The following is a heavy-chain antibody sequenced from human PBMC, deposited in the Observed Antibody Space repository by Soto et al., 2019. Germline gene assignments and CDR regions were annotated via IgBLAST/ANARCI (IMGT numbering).Heavy chain of an antibody. D-gene: IGHD3-16*01. CDR2: TSYDGSDK. J-gene: IGHJ1*01. V-gene: IGHV3-30*19. Sequence: ESGGGVVQPGTSLRVSLAGPGFTFRSYVKPWVPQAPGKGLDWAALTSYDGSDKYYGDSVRGRFTISRDNSRNTVDLQMDSLRLEDTALYYCARWGTTGGLDVWGQGTLVSVSS. CDR3: ARWGTTGGLDV. CDR1: GFTFRSYV.